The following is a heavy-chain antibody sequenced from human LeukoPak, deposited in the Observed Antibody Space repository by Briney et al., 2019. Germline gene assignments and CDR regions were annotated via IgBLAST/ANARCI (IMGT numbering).Heavy chain of an antibody. Sequence: SSETLSLTCAVSGGSISSGGYSWSWIRQPPGKGLEWIGYIYHSGSTYYNPSLKSRVTISVDRSKNQFSLKLSSVTAADTAVYYCARGYGGKLDYWGQGTLVTVSS. CDR3: ARGYGGKLDY. D-gene: IGHD4-23*01. J-gene: IGHJ4*02. CDR1: GGSISSGGYS. V-gene: IGHV4-30-2*01. CDR2: IYHSGST.